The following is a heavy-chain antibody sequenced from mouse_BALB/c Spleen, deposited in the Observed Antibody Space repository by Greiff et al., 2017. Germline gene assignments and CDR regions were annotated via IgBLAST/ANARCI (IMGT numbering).Heavy chain of an antibody. V-gene: IGHV5-6-5*01. CDR1: GFTFSSYA. Sequence: EVQLVESGGGLVKPGGSLKLSCAASGFTFSSYAMSWVRQTPEKRLEWVASISSGGSTYYPDSVKGRFTISRDNARNILYLQMSSLRSEDTAMYYCARGSLYGSFDYWGQGTTLTVSS. CDR3: ARGSLYGSFDY. D-gene: IGHD1-1*01. CDR2: ISSGGST. J-gene: IGHJ2*01.